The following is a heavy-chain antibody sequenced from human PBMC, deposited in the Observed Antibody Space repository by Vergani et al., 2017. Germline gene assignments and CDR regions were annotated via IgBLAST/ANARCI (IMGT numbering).Heavy chain of an antibody. CDR3: ARERIGGDAFDI. CDR2: IYYSGST. CDR1: GGSISSYY. V-gene: IGHV4-59*01. J-gene: IGHJ3*02. D-gene: IGHD3-16*02. Sequence: QVQLQESGPGLVKPSETLSLTCTVSGGSISSYYWSWIRQPPGKGLAWIGYIYYSGSTNYNPSLKRRVTISVNTSKNQFSLKLSAVTAADTAVYYCARERIGGDAFDIWGQGTMVTVSS.